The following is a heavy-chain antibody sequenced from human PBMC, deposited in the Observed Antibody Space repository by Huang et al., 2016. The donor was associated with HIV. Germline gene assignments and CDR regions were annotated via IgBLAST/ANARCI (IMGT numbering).Heavy chain of an antibody. V-gene: IGHV1-69*01. CDR2: SIPIFGTP. CDR1: GGTFSSCG. J-gene: IGHJ5*02. Sequence: QVQLVQSGAEVKKPGSSVKVSCRASGGTFSSCGISWVRQAPGQGLEWMGGSIPIFGTPNYAQKFQGRGTITADESTSTAYMELSSLRSEDTAVYYCARWEAAADNNWFDPWGQGTLVTVSS. D-gene: IGHD6-13*01. CDR3: ARWEAAADNNWFDP.